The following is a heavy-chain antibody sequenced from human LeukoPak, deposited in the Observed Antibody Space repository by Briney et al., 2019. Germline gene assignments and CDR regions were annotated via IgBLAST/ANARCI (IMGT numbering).Heavy chain of an antibody. V-gene: IGHV3-23*01. Sequence: GGSLRLSCAASGFTFSNYAMSWVRQAPGKGLEWVSGISGSGGSTYYADSVKGRFTISRENSKNTLYLQMNSLRAEDTAVYYCARLGGDYGRAFDIWGQGTMVTVSS. J-gene: IGHJ3*02. CDR1: GFTFSNYA. CDR2: ISGSGGST. D-gene: IGHD4-17*01. CDR3: ARLGGDYGRAFDI.